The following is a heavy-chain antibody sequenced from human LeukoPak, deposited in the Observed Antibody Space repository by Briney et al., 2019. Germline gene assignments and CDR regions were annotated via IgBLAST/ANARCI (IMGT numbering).Heavy chain of an antibody. D-gene: IGHD3-10*01. CDR3: AKAATYFYGSVTYDWFES. CDR2: ISWNSGSI. J-gene: IGHJ5*01. V-gene: IGHV3-9*01. CDR1: GFTFDDYA. Sequence: GGSLRLSCAASGFTFDDYAMHWVRQAPGKGLEWVSGISWNSGSIGYADSVRGRFTISRDNGKNTIYLQMNSLRVDDTAIYYCAKAATYFYGSVTYDWFESWGQGTLVTVSS.